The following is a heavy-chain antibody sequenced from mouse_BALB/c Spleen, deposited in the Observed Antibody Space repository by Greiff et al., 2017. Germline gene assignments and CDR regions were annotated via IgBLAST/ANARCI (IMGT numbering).Heavy chain of an antibody. CDR3: ARHVRREEYYFDY. CDR1: GFTFSSST. Sequence: EVKLMESGGGLVQPGGSLKLSCAASGFTFSSSTMSWVRQTPEKRLEWVAYISNGGGSTYYPDTVKGRFTISRDNAKNTLYLQMSSLKSEDTAMYYCARHVRREEYYFDYWGQGTTLTVSS. J-gene: IGHJ2*01. V-gene: IGHV5-12-2*01. CDR2: ISNGGGST.